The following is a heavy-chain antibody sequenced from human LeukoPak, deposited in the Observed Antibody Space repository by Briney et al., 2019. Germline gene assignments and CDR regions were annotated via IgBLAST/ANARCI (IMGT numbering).Heavy chain of an antibody. J-gene: IGHJ4*02. CDR1: GFTFSSYW. D-gene: IGHD1-26*01. V-gene: IGHV3-7*01. CDR3: ARGYWQLGY. CDR2: IKQDGSEK. Sequence: GSLRLSCAVSGFTFSSYWMSWVRQAPGKGLEWVANIKQDGSEKYYVDSVKGRFTISRDNAKNSLYLQMNSLRAEDTAVYCCARGYWQLGYWGQGTLVTVSS.